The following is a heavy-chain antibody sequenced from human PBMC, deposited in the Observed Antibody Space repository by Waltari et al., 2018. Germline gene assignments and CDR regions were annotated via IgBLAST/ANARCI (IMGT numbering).Heavy chain of an antibody. J-gene: IGHJ4*02. CDR1: GYSFTNYW. V-gene: IGHV5-51*01. CDR3: ARLGTPHPSHPDFHD. Sequence: EVQLVQSGAEVKKPGESLKISCKASGYSFTNYWIGWVRQVPGRGLEWGGVFYQGDSETTYSPSFQGNVTITADRSITTAFLQWNSLRASDTAIYYCARLGTPHPSHPDFHDWGQGTLVTVSS. CDR2: FYQGDSET.